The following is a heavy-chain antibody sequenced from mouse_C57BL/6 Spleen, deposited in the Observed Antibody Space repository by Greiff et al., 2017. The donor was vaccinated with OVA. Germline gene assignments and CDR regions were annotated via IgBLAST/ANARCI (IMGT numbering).Heavy chain of an antibody. CDR3: ARAGAGTGAMDY. V-gene: IGHV1-69*01. CDR1: GYTFTSYW. J-gene: IGHJ4*01. CDR2: IDPSDSYT. D-gene: IGHD4-1*01. Sequence: QVQLQQSGAELVMPGASVKLSCKASGYTFTSYWMHWVKQRPGQGLEWIGEIDPSDSYTNYNQKFKGKSTLTVDKSSSTAYMQLSSLTSEDSAVYYCARAGAGTGAMDYWGQGTSVTVSS.